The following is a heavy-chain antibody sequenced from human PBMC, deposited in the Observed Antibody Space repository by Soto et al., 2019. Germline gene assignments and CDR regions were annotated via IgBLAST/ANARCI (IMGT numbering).Heavy chain of an antibody. CDR3: ASPLPHYRHSDY. CDR2: ISSSGSTI. V-gene: IGHV3-11*01. J-gene: IGHJ4*02. CDR1: GFTFSDYY. D-gene: IGHD3-10*01. Sequence: QVQLVESGGGLVKPGGSLRLSCAASGFTFSDYYMSWIRQAPGKVLEWVSYISSSGSTIYYADYVKGRFTISRDNAKNSLYLQMNSLRAEDTAVYYCASPLPHYRHSDYWGQGTLVTVSS.